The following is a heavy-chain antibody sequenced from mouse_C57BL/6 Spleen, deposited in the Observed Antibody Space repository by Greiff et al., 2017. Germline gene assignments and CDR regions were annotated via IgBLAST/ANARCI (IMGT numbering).Heavy chain of an antibody. CDR2: INSDGGST. CDR3: ARHYYGSPYWYFDV. V-gene: IGHV5-2*01. CDR1: EYEFPSHD. Sequence: DVMLVESGGGLVQPGESLKLSCESNEYEFPSHDMSWVRKTPEKRLELVAAINSDGGSTYYPDTMGRRFIISRDNTKKTLYLQMSSLRSEDTALYYCARHYYGSPYWYFDVWGTGTTVTVSS. D-gene: IGHD1-1*01. J-gene: IGHJ1*03.